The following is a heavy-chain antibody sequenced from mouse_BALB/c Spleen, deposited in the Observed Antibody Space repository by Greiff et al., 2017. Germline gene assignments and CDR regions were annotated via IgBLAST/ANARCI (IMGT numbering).Heavy chain of an antibody. CDR2: ISYDGSN. V-gene: IGHV3-6*02. CDR3: ARESDYGSSGY. CDR1: GYSITSGYY. J-gene: IGHJ2*01. Sequence: EVQLQESGPGLVKPSQSLSLTCSVTGYSITSGYYWNWIRQFPGNKLEWMGYISYDGSNNYNPSLKNRISITRDTSKNQFFLKLNSVTTEDTATYYCARESDYGSSGYWGQGTTLTVSS. D-gene: IGHD1-1*01.